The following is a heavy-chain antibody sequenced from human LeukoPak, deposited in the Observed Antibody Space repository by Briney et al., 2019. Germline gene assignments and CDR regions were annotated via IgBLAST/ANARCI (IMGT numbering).Heavy chain of an antibody. J-gene: IGHJ6*02. D-gene: IGHD2-15*01. V-gene: IGHV5-51*01. Sequence: GEPLKISCKASGYSFTSYWIGWVRQMPGKGLEWMGIIFPIDSETTYSPSFQGQVTISADKSISTAYLQWSSLKASDTAMYYCTRGCSGGSCSRDAMDVWGQGTMVTVSS. CDR1: GYSFTSYW. CDR3: TRGCSGGSCSRDAMDV. CDR2: IFPIDSET.